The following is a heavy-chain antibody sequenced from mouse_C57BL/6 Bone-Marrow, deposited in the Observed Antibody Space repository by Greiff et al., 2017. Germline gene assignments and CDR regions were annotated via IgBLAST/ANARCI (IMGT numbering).Heavy chain of an antibody. J-gene: IGHJ4*01. V-gene: IGHV5-15*01. CDR3: ARRGQLRPLYYAMDY. CDR1: GFTFSDYG. CDR2: ISNLAYSI. Sequence: EVQVVESGGGLVQPGGSLKLSCAASGFTFSDYGMAWVRQAPRKGPEWVAFISNLAYSIYYADTVTGRFTISRENAKNTLYLERSSLRSEDTAMYYCARRGQLRPLYYAMDYWGQGTSVTVSS. D-gene: IGHD3-2*02.